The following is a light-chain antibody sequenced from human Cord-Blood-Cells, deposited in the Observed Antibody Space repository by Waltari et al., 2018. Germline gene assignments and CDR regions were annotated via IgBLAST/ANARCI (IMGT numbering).Light chain of an antibody. CDR1: SSNIGSKT. J-gene: IGLJ3*02. V-gene: IGLV1-44*01. Sequence: QSVLTQPPSASGTPGQRVTIACSGSSSNIGSKTVNWYQQLPGTAPKLLIYSNHQRPSGVPDRFSGSKSGTSASLAISGLQSEDEADYYCAAWDDSLNGWVFGGGTKLTVL. CDR2: SNH. CDR3: AAWDDSLNGWV.